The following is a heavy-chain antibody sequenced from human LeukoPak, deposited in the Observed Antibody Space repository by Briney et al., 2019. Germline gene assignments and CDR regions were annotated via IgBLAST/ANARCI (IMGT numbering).Heavy chain of an antibody. CDR1: GFTFSSYS. D-gene: IGHD4-11*01. Sequence: GGSLRLSCAASGFTFSSYSMNWVRQAPGKGLEWVSSISSSSSYIYYADSVKGRFTISRDNAKNSLYLQMNSLRAEDTAVYYCARRWRGDMTTESGDYWGQGTLVTVSS. CDR3: ARRWRGDMTTESGDY. CDR2: ISSSSSYI. V-gene: IGHV3-21*01. J-gene: IGHJ4*02.